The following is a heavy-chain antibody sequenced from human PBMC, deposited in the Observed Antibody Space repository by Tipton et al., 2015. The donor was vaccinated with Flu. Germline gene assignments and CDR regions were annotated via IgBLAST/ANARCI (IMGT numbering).Heavy chain of an antibody. V-gene: IGHV3-53*01. Sequence: GSLRLSCEASGFTVSTNYMGWVRQAPGKGLEWVSVIYRGDRTYYADAVKGRFTTSRDNSKNTLYVQMNSLRVEDTAVYYCARVREADYAYGMDVWGQGTLVTVSS. J-gene: IGHJ4*02. CDR2: IYRGDRT. D-gene: IGHD3-16*01. CDR1: GFTVSTNY. CDR3: ARVREADYAYGMDV.